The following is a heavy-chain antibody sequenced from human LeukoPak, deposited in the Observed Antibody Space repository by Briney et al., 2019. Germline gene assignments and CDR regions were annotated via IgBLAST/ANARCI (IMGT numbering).Heavy chain of an antibody. CDR1: GGTFSSYA. D-gene: IGHD2-2*01. Sequence: GASVKVSCKASGGTFSSYAISWVRQAPGQGLEWMGGIIPIFGTANYAQKFQGRVTITADESTSTAYMELSSLRSEDTAVYYCARDWDCSSTSYYDYYGMDVWGQGTTVTVSS. CDR2: IIPIFGTA. CDR3: ARDWDCSSTSYYDYYGMDV. V-gene: IGHV1-69*13. J-gene: IGHJ6*02.